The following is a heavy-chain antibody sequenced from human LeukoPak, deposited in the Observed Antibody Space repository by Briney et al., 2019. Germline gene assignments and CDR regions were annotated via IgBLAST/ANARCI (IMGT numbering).Heavy chain of an antibody. J-gene: IGHJ3*02. V-gene: IGHV4-59*08. CDR1: GGSISSYY. Sequence: SETLSLTCTVSGGSISSYYWSWIRQSPGKGLEWIGYIYYSGSTNYNPSLKSRDTTSVDTSKNQFSLKLSSVTAADTAVYYCARHGHTYYDYVWGSRDAFDIWGQGTMVTVSS. D-gene: IGHD3-16*01. CDR3: ARHGHTYYDYVWGSRDAFDI. CDR2: IYYSGST.